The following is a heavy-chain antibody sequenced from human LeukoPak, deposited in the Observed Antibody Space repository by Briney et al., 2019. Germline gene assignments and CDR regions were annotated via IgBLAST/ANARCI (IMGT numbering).Heavy chain of an antibody. V-gene: IGHV4-4*02. D-gene: IGHD3-10*01. CDR2: IYHSGST. Sequence: SGTLSLTCAVSGGSISSSNWWSWVRQPPGKGLEWIGEIYHSGSTNYNPSLKSRVTISVDKSKNQFSLKLSSVTAADTAVYYCARGGYYGSGSYYNYNWFDPWGQRTLVTVSS. CDR3: ARGGYYGSGSYYNYNWFDP. CDR1: GGSISSSNW. J-gene: IGHJ5*02.